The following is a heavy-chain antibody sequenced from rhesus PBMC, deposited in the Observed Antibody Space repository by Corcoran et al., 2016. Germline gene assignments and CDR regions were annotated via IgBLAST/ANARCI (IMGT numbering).Heavy chain of an antibody. J-gene: IGHJ1*01. CDR2: IYGSGSST. V-gene: IGHV4-169*02. Sequence: QLQLQESGPGLVKPSETLSVTCAVPGGSISSSYWSWIRQAPGKGMEWIGYIYGSGSSTNDNPSLTRRVTLSVDPSKNQLSLRLSSVTTADTAVYYCAREGGFWGQGALVTVSS. D-gene: IGHD1-44*02. CDR1: GGSISSSY. CDR3: AREGGF.